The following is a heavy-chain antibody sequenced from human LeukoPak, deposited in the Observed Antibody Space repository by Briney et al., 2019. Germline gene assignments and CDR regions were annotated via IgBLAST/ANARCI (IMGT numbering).Heavy chain of an antibody. D-gene: IGHD6-19*01. V-gene: IGHV4-61*08. J-gene: IGHJ4*02. CDR1: GGSISSSDYY. Sequence: SETLSLTCTVSGGSISSSDYYWGWIRQPPGKGLEWIGYIYYSGSTNYNPSLKSRVTISVDTSKNQFSLKLSSVTAADTAVYYCARGPPYQWYFDYWGQGTLVTVSS. CDR2: IYYSGST. CDR3: ARGPPYQWYFDY.